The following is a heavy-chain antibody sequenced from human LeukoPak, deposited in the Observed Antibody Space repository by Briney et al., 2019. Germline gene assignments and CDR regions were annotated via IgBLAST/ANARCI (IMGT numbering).Heavy chain of an antibody. CDR3: ARDPFWSGLYYYYYGMDV. J-gene: IGHJ6*02. CDR2: IGAYNGNT. V-gene: IGHV1-18*01. Sequence: ASVKVSCKASGYTFTSYGISWVRQAPGQGLEWMGWIGAYNGNTNYAQKLQGRVTMTTDTSTSTAYMELRSLRSDDTAVYYCARDPFWSGLYYYYYGMDVWGQGTTVTVSS. CDR1: GYTFTSYG. D-gene: IGHD3-3*01.